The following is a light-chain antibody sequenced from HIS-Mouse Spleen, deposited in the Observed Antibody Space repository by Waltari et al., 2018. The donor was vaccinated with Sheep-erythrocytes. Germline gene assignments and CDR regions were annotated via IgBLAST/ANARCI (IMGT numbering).Light chain of an antibody. V-gene: IGLV2-23*01. CDR1: SSDVGSYNL. J-gene: IGLJ3*02. CDR2: EGS. Sequence: QSALTQPASVSGSPGQSITISCTGTSSDVGSYNLVSWYQQHPGKAPKLMIYEGSKRASGVSNRFSGSKSGNTASLTIYGLQAEDEADYYCCSSAGSSTAWVFGGGTKLTVL. CDR3: CSSAGSSTAWV.